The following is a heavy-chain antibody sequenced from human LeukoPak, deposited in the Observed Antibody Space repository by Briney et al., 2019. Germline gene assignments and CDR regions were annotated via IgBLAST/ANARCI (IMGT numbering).Heavy chain of an antibody. CDR3: ARLKFYDSTGYSPGYYMDV. CDR1: GGSISSFY. V-gene: IGHV4-59*12. Sequence: SETLSLTCTVSGGSISSFYWSWIRQPPGKGLEWIGYIYYTGSTDYNPSLKSRVTMSLDTSRKQFSLRLTSVTAADTAVYYCARLKFYDSTGYSPGYYMDVWGKGTTVSVFS. D-gene: IGHD3-22*01. CDR2: IYYTGST. J-gene: IGHJ6*03.